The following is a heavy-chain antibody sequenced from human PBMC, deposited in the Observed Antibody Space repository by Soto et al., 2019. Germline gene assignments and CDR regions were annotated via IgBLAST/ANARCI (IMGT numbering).Heavy chain of an antibody. D-gene: IGHD2-2*01. CDR3: ARDQRSTRYGMDV. CDR1: GFTFSNYW. J-gene: IGHJ6*02. V-gene: IGHV3-74*01. Sequence: DVQLVESGGGLVQPGGSLRLSCADSGFTFSNYWMHWVRQAPGKGLVWVSRINGDGSSTTYADSVKGRVTISRDNAKNTLYLQMNSLRAEDTAVYYCARDQRSTRYGMDVWGQGTTVTVSS. CDR2: INGDGSST.